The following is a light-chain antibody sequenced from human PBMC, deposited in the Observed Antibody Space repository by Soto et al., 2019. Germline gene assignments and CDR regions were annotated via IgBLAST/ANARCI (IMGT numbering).Light chain of an antibody. J-gene: IGKJ2*01. V-gene: IGKV3-20*01. CDR1: QSVSSSY. Sequence: EIVLTQSPGTLSLSPGERATLSCRASQSVSSSYLGWYQQKPGQAPRLLIYGGSSRATGIPDRFSGSGSGTHFTLPISRLEPEDFAVYYCQQYGSLPRPFRQGTKLEIK. CDR3: QQYGSLPRP. CDR2: GGS.